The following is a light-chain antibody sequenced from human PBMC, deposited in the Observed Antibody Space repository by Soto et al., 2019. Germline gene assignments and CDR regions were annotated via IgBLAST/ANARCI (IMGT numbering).Light chain of an antibody. CDR1: QSVSSY. V-gene: IGKV3-15*01. CDR2: GAS. CDR3: QQYNNWPVT. Sequence: EIVLTQSPATLSVSPGERATLSCLASQSVSSYLAWYQQKPGQAPRLLIYGASTRATAIPARFSGSGSGTEFTLTISSLQSEDFAVYYCQQYNNWPVTFGQGTKVDI. J-gene: IGKJ1*01.